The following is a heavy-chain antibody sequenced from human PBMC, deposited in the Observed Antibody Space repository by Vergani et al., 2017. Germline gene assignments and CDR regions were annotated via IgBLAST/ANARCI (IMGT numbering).Heavy chain of an antibody. CDR1: GGSFSGYY. Sequence: QVQLQQWGAGLLKPSETLSLTCAVYGGSFSGYYWSWIRQPPGKGLEWIREINHSGSTNYNPSLKSRVTISVDTSKNQFSLKLSSVTAADTAVYYCARGRIAAKYDSSGYYYEGNYFDYWGQGTLVTVSS. J-gene: IGHJ4*02. D-gene: IGHD3-22*01. CDR3: ARGRIAAKYDSSGYYYEGNYFDY. CDR2: INHSGST. V-gene: IGHV4-34*01.